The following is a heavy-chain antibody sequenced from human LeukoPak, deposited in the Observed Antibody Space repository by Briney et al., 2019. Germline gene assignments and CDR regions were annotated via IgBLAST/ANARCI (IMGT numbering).Heavy chain of an antibody. D-gene: IGHD4-17*01. CDR1: GGSISSGGYY. CDR3: ARDVDGDYLHFDY. Sequence: PSETLSLTCTVSGGSISSGGYYWSWIRQLPGKGLEWIGYISYTGNSYYNPSLKSRVTISVDTSKNQFSLRLSSVTAADTAVYYCARDVDGDYLHFDYWAQGSLVTVSS. CDR2: ISYTGNS. V-gene: IGHV4-31*03. J-gene: IGHJ4*02.